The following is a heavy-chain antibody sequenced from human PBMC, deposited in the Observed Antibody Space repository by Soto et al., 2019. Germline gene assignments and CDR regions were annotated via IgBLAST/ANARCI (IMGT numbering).Heavy chain of an antibody. CDR3: AKGGFTSPFDY. CDR2: INAGNGNT. J-gene: IGHJ4*02. Sequence: GASVKVSCKASGYTFTSYAMHWVRQAPGQRLEWMGWINAGNGNTKYSQKFQGRVTITRDTSASTAYMELSSLRAEDTAVYYCAKGGFTSPFDYWGQGALVTVSS. V-gene: IGHV1-3*01. CDR1: GYTFTSYA. D-gene: IGHD2-2*01.